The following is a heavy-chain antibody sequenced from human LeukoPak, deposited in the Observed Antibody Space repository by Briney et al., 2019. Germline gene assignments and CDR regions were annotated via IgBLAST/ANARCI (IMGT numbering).Heavy chain of an antibody. CDR2: IDPNSGDT. D-gene: IGHD3-10*01. CDR1: GYTFTGYY. Sequence: ASVKVSCKASGYTFTGYYMHWVRQAPGQGLEWMGWIDPNSGDTNYAQKFQGRVTMTRDTSISTAYMELSRLTSDDTAVFYCARGRLGSGSQYDAFDIWGQGTMVTVSS. J-gene: IGHJ3*02. V-gene: IGHV1-2*02. CDR3: ARGRLGSGSQYDAFDI.